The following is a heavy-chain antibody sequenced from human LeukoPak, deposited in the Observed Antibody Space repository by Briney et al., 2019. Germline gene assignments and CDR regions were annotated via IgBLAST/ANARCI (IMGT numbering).Heavy chain of an antibody. Sequence: PGGSLRLSCAASGFTFSSYAMSWVRQAPGKGLEWVSSISGSGGSTYYADSVKGRFTISRDNSKDTLYLQMNSLRAEDTAVYYCAKSEGREYYFDFWGQGTLVTVSS. D-gene: IGHD3-10*01. J-gene: IGHJ4*02. CDR3: AKSEGREYYFDF. CDR1: GFTFSSYA. CDR2: ISGSGGST. V-gene: IGHV3-23*01.